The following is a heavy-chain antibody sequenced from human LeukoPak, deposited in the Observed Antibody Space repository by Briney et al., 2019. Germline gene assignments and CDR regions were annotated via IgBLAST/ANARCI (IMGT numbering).Heavy chain of an antibody. V-gene: IGHV4-34*01. D-gene: IGHD6-13*01. J-gene: IGHJ6*02. CDR1: GGSFSGYY. CDR2: INHSGST. CDR3: ARHRRQVAAGTAYYYYGMDV. Sequence: SETLSLTCAVYGGSFSGYYWSWIRQPPGKGLEWIGEINHSGSTNYNPSLKSRVTISVDTSKNQFSLKLSSVTAADTAVYYCARHRRQVAAGTAYYYYGMDVWGQGTTVTVSS.